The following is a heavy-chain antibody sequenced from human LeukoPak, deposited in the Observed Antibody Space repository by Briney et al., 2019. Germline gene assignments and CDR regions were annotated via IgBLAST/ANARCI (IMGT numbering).Heavy chain of an antibody. V-gene: IGHV4-38-2*02. CDR1: GYSISSGYY. Sequence: PSETLSLTCTVSGYSISSGYYWAWIRQPPGKGLEWIGTIYHSGSTYSNPSLKSRVTTSVDTSKNQFSLRLSPVTAADTAVYYCARETGTYSAFDYWGQGTLVTVSS. D-gene: IGHD1-26*01. J-gene: IGHJ4*02. CDR2: IYHSGST. CDR3: ARETGTYSAFDY.